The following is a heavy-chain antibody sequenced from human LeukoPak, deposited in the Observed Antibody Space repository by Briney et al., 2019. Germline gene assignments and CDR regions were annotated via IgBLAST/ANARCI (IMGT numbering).Heavy chain of an antibody. CDR3: ARVKNTYYYGSGRLDY. J-gene: IGHJ4*02. CDR1: GGSISSYY. CDR2: IYTSGST. Sequence: PSETLSLTCTVSGGSISSYYWSWIRQPAGKGLEWIGRIYTSGSTNYNPSLKSRVTMSVDTSKNQFSLKLSSVTAADTAVYYCARVKNTYYYGSGRLDYWGQGTLVTVSS. D-gene: IGHD3-10*01. V-gene: IGHV4-4*07.